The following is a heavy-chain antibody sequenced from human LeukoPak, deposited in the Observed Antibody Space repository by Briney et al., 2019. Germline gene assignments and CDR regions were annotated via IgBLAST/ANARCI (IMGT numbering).Heavy chain of an antibody. CDR3: ARDRGSGWPFDY. CDR2: IYYSGST. Sequence: SETLSLTCTVSGGSISSYYWSWIRQPPGKGLEWIGYIYYSGSTNYNPSLKSRVTISVDTSKNQFSLKLSSVTAADTAVYYCARDRGSGWPFDYWGQGTLDTVSS. D-gene: IGHD6-19*01. CDR1: GGSISSYY. J-gene: IGHJ4*02. V-gene: IGHV4-59*01.